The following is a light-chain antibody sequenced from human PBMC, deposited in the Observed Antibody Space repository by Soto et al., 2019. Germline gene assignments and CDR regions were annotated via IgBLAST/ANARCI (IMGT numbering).Light chain of an antibody. CDR3: AAWDDSLHAVV. Sequence: QSVLTQPPSASGTPGQRVTISCSGGSSNIGSNTVNWYLQLPGTAPKLLISSNDQRPSGVPDRFSGSKSGTSASLAISGLQSDDESDYYCAAWDDSLHAVVFGGGTQLTVL. CDR1: SSNIGSNT. J-gene: IGLJ2*01. V-gene: IGLV1-44*01. CDR2: SND.